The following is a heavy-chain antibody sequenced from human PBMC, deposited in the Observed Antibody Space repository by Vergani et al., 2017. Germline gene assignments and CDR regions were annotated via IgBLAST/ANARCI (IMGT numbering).Heavy chain of an antibody. J-gene: IGHJ4*02. Sequence: EVQLLESGGGLVQPGRSLRLSCAASGFTFSSYAMSWVRQAPGKGLEWVSAISGSGGSTYYADSVKGRFTISRDNSKNTLYLQMNSLRAEDTAVYYCAHDSSGLGPFDYWGQGTLVTVSS. CDR3: AHDSSGLGPFDY. D-gene: IGHD3-22*01. CDR2: ISGSGGST. CDR1: GFTFSSYA. V-gene: IGHV3-23*01.